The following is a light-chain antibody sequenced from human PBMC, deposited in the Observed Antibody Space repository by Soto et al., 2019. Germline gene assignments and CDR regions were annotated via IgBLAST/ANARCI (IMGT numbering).Light chain of an antibody. Sequence: NFMLTQPHSVSESPGKTVTISCTRSSGSIASDYVQWYQQRPGSAPTTVIYEHSQRPSGVPDRFSGSIDSSSNSASLTISGLKTEDEADYYCQSHGYTGVFGGGTKVTVL. CDR1: SGSIASDY. CDR2: EHS. V-gene: IGLV6-57*04. CDR3: QSHGYTGV. J-gene: IGLJ3*02.